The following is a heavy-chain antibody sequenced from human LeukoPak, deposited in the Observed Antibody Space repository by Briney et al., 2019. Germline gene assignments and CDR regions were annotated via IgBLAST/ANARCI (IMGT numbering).Heavy chain of an antibody. D-gene: IGHD3-3*01. Sequence: PSETLSLTCTVSGDSINSLDLWSWVRQPPGKGLEWIGEMYLSGTTHSNPSVKSRVTISIDKSKNQFFLNLSSVTAADTAVYYCASTYDFWSGYYVHGAFDIWGQGTMVTVSS. CDR1: GDSINSLDL. CDR2: MYLSGTT. CDR3: ASTYDFWSGYYVHGAFDI. V-gene: IGHV4-4*02. J-gene: IGHJ3*02.